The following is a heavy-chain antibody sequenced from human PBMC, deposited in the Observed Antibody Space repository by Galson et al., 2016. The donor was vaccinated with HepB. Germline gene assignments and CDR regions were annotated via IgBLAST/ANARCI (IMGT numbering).Heavy chain of an antibody. J-gene: IGHJ4*02. V-gene: IGHV3-74*01. CDR2: INTDGTAT. CDR1: GFTFTTYY. CDR3: GSFEGGDAFDY. Sequence: SLRLSCAASGFTFTTYYMHWVRQGPGKGLVWVSRINTDGTATAYAESVKGRFTISRDNAKNTLYLQMNSLTAEDTAVYYCGSFEGGDAFDYWGQGTLVTVSS. D-gene: IGHD2-21*02.